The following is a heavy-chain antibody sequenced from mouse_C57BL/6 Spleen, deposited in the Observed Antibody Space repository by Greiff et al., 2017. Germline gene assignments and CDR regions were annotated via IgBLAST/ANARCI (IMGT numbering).Heavy chain of an antibody. CDR1: GFTFSSYS. D-gene: IGHD1-1*02. CDR3: ARKYYGHYFDY. V-gene: IGHV5-4*03. J-gene: IGHJ2*01. Sequence: EVKLVESGGGLVKPGGSLKLSCAASGFTFSSYSMSWVRQTPEKRLEWVATISDGGSYTYYPDNVKGRFTISRDNAKNNLYLQMSHLKSEDTAMYYCARKYYGHYFDYWGQGTTLTVSS. CDR2: ISDGGSYT.